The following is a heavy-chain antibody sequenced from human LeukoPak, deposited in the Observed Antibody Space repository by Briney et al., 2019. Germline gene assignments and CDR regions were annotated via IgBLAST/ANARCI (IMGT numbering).Heavy chain of an antibody. CDR2: ISWNSGSI. J-gene: IGHJ3*02. CDR1: GFTFDDYA. D-gene: IGHD3-3*01. CDR3: ARDGTIFGVVRDAFDI. V-gene: IGHV3-9*01. Sequence: PGRSLRLSCAASGFTFDDYAMHWVRQAPGKGLEWVSGISWNSGSIGYADSVKGRFTISRDNAKNSLYLQMNSLRAEDTALYYCARDGTIFGVVRDAFDIWGQGTMVTVSS.